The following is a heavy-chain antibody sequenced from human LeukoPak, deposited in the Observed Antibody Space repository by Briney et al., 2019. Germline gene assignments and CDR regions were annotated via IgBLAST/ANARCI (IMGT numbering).Heavy chain of an antibody. J-gene: IGHJ4*02. Sequence: GRSLRLSCAASGFTFSSYAMHWVRQAPGKGLESVAVISYDGSNKYYADSVKGRFTISRDNSKNTLYLQMNSLRAEDTAVYYCARGVLRYFDWLENFDYWGQGTLVTVSS. CDR3: ARGVLRYFDWLENFDY. CDR1: GFTFSSYA. V-gene: IGHV3-30-3*01. D-gene: IGHD3-9*01. CDR2: ISYDGSNK.